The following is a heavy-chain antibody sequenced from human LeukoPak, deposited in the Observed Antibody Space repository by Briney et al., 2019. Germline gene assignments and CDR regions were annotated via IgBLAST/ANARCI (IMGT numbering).Heavy chain of an antibody. CDR1: GFTFSSYS. J-gene: IGHJ4*02. CDR3: ARVAAAGTYYFDY. CDR2: ISSSSSTI. V-gene: IGHV3-48*04. D-gene: IGHD6-13*01. Sequence: PGGSLRLSCAASGFTFSSYSMNWVRQAPGKGLEWVSYISSSSSTIYYADSVKGRFTISRDNAKNSLYLQMNSLRAEDTAVYYCARVAAAGTYYFDYWGQGTLVTVSS.